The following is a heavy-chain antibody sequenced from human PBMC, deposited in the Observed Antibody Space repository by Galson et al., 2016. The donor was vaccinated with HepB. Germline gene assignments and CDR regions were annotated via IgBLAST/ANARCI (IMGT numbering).Heavy chain of an antibody. Sequence: TLSLTCTVSNGSISGGIYYWSWIRQDTGKGLEWIGYISYSGSTYYNPSLKSRVLISIDTSKNHFSLKLSSVTAADTAVYYCARAPSSLYASGGYYRDYYYLDVWGKGTTVTVSS. D-gene: IGHD3-10*01. CDR3: ARAPSSLYASGGYYRDYYYLDV. J-gene: IGHJ6*03. CDR2: ISYSGST. CDR1: NGSISGGIYY. V-gene: IGHV4-31*03.